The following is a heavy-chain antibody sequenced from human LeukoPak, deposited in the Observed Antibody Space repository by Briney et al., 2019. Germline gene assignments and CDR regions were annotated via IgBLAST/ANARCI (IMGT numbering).Heavy chain of an antibody. CDR1: GFTFSSYS. CDR3: ARYHADSVAGFDP. CDR2: ISSSSSTI. D-gene: IGHD4-17*01. J-gene: IGHJ5*02. Sequence: GGSLRLSCAASGFTFSSYSMNWVRQAPGKGLEWVSYISSSSSTIYYADSVKDRFTISRDNSKSTLYLQMDSLTVEDTAVYYCARYHADSVAGFDPWGQGTQVTVSS. V-gene: IGHV3-48*01.